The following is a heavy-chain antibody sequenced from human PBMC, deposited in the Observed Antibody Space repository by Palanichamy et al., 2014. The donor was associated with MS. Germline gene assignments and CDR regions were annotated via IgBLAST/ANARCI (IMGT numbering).Heavy chain of an antibody. Sequence: EVQLVEVWGRRWFSLGGPVRLSCAASGFTFSSYAMHWVRQAPGKGLEYVSAISSNGGSTYYANSVKGRFTISRDNSKNTLYLQMGSLRAEDMAVYYCARVLVGATEHGAFDIWGQGTMVTVSS. D-gene: IGHD1-26*01. CDR1: GFTFSSYA. CDR2: ISSNGGST. J-gene: IGHJ3*02. CDR3: ARVLVGATEHGAFDI. V-gene: IGHV3-64*01.